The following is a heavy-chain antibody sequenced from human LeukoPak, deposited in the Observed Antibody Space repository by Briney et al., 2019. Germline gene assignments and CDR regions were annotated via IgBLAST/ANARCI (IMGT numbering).Heavy chain of an antibody. CDR1: GFTFSSYS. CDR3: ARAGLRLLEWLFGNFDY. V-gene: IGHV3-21*01. CDR2: ISSNSNYI. Sequence: GGSLRLSCAASGFTFSSYSMNWVRQSPGQGLEWVSSISSNSNYIHYADSVKGRFTISRDNAKNSLFLQMNSLRAEDTAVYYCARAGLRLLEWLFGNFDYWGQGTLVTVSS. D-gene: IGHD3-3*01. J-gene: IGHJ4*02.